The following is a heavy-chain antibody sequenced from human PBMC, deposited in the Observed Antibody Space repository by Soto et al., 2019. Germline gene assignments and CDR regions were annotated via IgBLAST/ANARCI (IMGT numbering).Heavy chain of an antibody. Sequence: GGSLRLSCAASGFTFSSYGMHWVRQAPGKGLEWVAVISYDGSNKYYADSVKGRFTISRDNSKNTLYLQMNSLRAEDTAVYYCAKDPTFKPGPAAMAPRTFASGMDVWGQGTTVTVSS. CDR3: AKDPTFKPGPAAMAPRTFASGMDV. V-gene: IGHV3-30*18. J-gene: IGHJ6*01. CDR2: ISYDGSNK. D-gene: IGHD5-18*01. CDR1: GFTFSSYG.